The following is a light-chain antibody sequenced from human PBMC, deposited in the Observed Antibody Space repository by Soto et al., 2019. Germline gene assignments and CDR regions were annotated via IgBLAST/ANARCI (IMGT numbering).Light chain of an antibody. Sequence: EIVLTQSPGTLFLSPGERATLSCRASQSVGSSNLAWYQQKPGQAPRLLIYGASSRAPGIPDRFSGSGSGTDFTLTISRLEPEDFAVYYCQQYGGSPQRTFGQGTKVEIK. CDR3: QQYGGSPQRT. CDR1: QSVGSSN. V-gene: IGKV3-20*01. J-gene: IGKJ1*01. CDR2: GAS.